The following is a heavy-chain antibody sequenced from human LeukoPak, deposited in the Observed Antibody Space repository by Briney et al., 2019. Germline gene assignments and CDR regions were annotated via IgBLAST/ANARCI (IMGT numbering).Heavy chain of an antibody. Sequence: ASVKVSCKASGYTFTSYGISWVRQAPGQGLEWMGWISAYNGNTNYAQKLQGRVTMTTDTSTSTAYMELRSLRSDDTAVYYCARVHYGSGSPHFDYWGQGTLVTVSS. CDR1: GYTFTSYG. CDR2: ISAYNGNT. J-gene: IGHJ4*02. V-gene: IGHV1-18*01. CDR3: ARVHYGSGSPHFDY. D-gene: IGHD3-10*01.